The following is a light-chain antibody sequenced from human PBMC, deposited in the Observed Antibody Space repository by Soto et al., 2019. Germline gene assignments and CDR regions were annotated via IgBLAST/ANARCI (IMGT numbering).Light chain of an antibody. CDR1: QSISYF. CDR2: TSS. V-gene: IGKV1-39*01. Sequence: DIQMTQSPSSLSASVGDRVTITCRASQSISYFLNWYQQKPGKAPTLLIYTSSNLQDGVPSRFSGSGSGTDFTLTISSLEPEDFAIYFCLQGYRTPPSFGGGTKVEI. J-gene: IGKJ4*01. CDR3: LQGYRTPPS.